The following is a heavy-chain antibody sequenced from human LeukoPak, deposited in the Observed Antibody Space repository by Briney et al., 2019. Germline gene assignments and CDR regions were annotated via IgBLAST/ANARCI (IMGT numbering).Heavy chain of an antibody. CDR2: ISYDGSNK. J-gene: IGHJ3*02. Sequence: GGSLRLSCAASGFTFSSYGMHWVRQAPGKGLEWVAVISYDGSNKYYADSVKGRFTISRDNSKNTLYLQMNSLRAEDTAVYYCAKDRGYCSGGSCAAFDIWGQGTMVTVSS. D-gene: IGHD2-15*01. V-gene: IGHV3-30*18. CDR3: AKDRGYCSGGSCAAFDI. CDR1: GFTFSSYG.